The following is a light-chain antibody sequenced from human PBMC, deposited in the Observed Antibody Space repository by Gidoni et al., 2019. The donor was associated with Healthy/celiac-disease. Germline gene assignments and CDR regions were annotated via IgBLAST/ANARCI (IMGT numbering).Light chain of an antibody. CDR2: EVS. J-gene: IGLJ2*01. CDR3: SSYTSSSTFHVV. Sequence: QSALTQPASVSGSPGQSLTISCTGTSSDVGGYNYVSWYQQHPVKAPKLMIYEVSNRPSGVSNRFSGSKSGNTASLTISGLQAEDEADYYCSSYTSSSTFHVVFGGGTKLTVL. CDR1: SSDVGGYNY. V-gene: IGLV2-14*01.